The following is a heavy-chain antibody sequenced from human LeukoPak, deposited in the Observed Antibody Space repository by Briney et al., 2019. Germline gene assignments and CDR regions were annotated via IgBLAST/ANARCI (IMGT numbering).Heavy chain of an antibody. V-gene: IGHV3-30-3*01. CDR3: AKDLSYSSSWYARYYYYGMDV. CDR2: ISYDGSNK. CDR1: GFTFSSYA. D-gene: IGHD6-13*01. Sequence: GGSLRLSCAASGFTFSSYAMHWVRQAPGKGLEWVAVISYDGSNKYYADSVKGRFTISRDNSKNTLYLQMNSLRAEDTAVYYCAKDLSYSSSWYARYYYYGMDVWGQGTTVTVSS. J-gene: IGHJ6*02.